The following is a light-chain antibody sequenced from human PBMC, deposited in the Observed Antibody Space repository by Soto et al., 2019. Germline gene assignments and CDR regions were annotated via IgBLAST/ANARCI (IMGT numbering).Light chain of an antibody. CDR1: SSDVGGYNY. J-gene: IGLJ3*02. V-gene: IGLV2-14*03. Sequence: QSALTQPASVSGSPGQSITISCTGTSSDVGGYNYVSWYQQHPGKAPRLMIYDVSNRPSGVSNRFSGCKSGNTASLTISGLQAEDEADYYCCSHTSSGTRVFGGGTKLTVL. CDR3: CSHTSSGTRV. CDR2: DVS.